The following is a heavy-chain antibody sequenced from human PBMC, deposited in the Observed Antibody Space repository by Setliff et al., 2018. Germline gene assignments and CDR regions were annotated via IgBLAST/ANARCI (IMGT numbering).Heavy chain of an antibody. CDR1: GGTFSSYA. V-gene: IGHV1-69*05. CDR2: IIPIFGTA. Sequence: GASVKVSCKASGGTFSSYAISWVRQAPGQGLEWMGGIIPIFGTANYAQKFQGRVTITTXXXTSTAXXXXXXXXXXXXAVYYCARATYYYDSGGYFLGAFDIWGQGTMVTVSS. CDR3: ARATYYYDSGGYFLGAFDI. D-gene: IGHD3-22*01. J-gene: IGHJ3*02.